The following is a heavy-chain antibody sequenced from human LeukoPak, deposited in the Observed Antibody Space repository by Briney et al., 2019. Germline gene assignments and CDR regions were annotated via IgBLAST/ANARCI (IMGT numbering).Heavy chain of an antibody. D-gene: IGHD3-10*01. J-gene: IGHJ4*02. Sequence: GGSLRLSCAASGFTFSSYGMHWVRQAPGKGLEWVSSISSSSSYIYYADSVKGRFTISRDNAKNSLYLQMNSLRAEDTAVYYCARDGWFGARGNFDYWGQGTLVTVSS. CDR1: GFTFSSYG. CDR2: ISSSSSYI. V-gene: IGHV3-21*01. CDR3: ARDGWFGARGNFDY.